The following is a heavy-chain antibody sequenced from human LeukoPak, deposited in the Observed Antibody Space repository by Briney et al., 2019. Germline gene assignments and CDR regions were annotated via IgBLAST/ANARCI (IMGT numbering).Heavy chain of an antibody. CDR1: GGSISSYY. Sequence: SETLSLTCTVSGGSISSYYWSWIRQHPGKGLEWIGYIYYSGSTYYNPSLKSRVTISVDTSKNQFSLKLSSVTAADTAVYYCARGEGYSYGFDYWGQGTLVTVSS. D-gene: IGHD5-18*01. CDR3: ARGEGYSYGFDY. J-gene: IGHJ4*02. CDR2: IYYSGST. V-gene: IGHV4-59*06.